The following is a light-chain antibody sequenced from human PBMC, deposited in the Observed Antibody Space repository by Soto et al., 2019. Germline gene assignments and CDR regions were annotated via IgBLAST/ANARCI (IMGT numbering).Light chain of an antibody. CDR2: EVS. J-gene: IGLJ3*02. V-gene: IGLV2-14*01. CDR3: SSYTRSSSLV. CDR1: SSDIGDYDY. Sequence: QSALTQPASVSGSPGQSITISCTGTSSDIGDYDYVSWYQQHPGKAPKLMIYEVSNRPSGISNRFSGSKSGNTASLTISGLQPADEADYYCSSYTRSSSLVFGGGTKVTVL.